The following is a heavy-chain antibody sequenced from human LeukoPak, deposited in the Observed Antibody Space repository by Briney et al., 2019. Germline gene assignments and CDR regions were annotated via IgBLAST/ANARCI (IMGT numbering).Heavy chain of an antibody. CDR1: GGSISSGDYY. V-gene: IGHV4-30-4*01. D-gene: IGHD2-15*01. CDR3: ARFGHPRDELGYCSGGNCYYYFDY. J-gene: IGHJ4*02. Sequence: PSETLSLTCTVSGGSISSGDYYWSWIRLPPGKGLEWIGYIYYTGSTYYNPSLKSRVTIYTSKNQFSLKLSSVTAADTAVYYCARFGHPRDELGYCSGGNCYYYFDYWGQGTLVTVSS. CDR2: IYYTGST.